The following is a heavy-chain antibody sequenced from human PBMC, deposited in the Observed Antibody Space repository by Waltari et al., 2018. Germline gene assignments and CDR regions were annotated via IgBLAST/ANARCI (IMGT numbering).Heavy chain of an antibody. Sequence: QVQLQESGPGLVKPSETLSLTCTVSGGSITSSNYYWGWIRQPPGKGLGWIGSSYYSGSTYSNPSLTGRVTISVDPSKNQFSLRLVSVTAADTAVYYCARDVGLEEVVVAEDTGGWFDPWGQGTLVTVSS. CDR2: SYYSGST. D-gene: IGHD2-15*01. CDR1: GGSITSSNYY. V-gene: IGHV4-39*07. J-gene: IGHJ5*02. CDR3: ARDVGLEEVVVAEDTGGWFDP.